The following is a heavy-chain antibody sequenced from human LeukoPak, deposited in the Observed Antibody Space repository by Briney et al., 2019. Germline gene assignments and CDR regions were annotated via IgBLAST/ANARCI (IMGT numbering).Heavy chain of an antibody. CDR2: MNPNSGNT. CDR1: GYTFTSYD. D-gene: IGHD3-16*01. J-gene: IGHJ4*02. Sequence: GASVKVSCKASGYTFTSYDINWVRQATGQGLEWMGWMNPNSGNTGYAQKFQGRVTMNRNTSISTAYMELSSLRSEDTAVYYCARGRRLRHHFDYWGQGTLVTVSS. CDR3: ARGRRLRHHFDY. V-gene: IGHV1-8*01.